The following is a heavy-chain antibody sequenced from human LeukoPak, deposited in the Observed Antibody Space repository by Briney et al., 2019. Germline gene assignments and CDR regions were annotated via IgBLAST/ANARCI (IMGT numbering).Heavy chain of an antibody. D-gene: IGHD1-26*01. CDR3: ARSPYLRTYGYGPWELPVSYFDY. CDR2: IYTSGST. J-gene: IGHJ4*02. V-gene: IGHV4-61*02. Sequence: SETLSLTCTVSGGSISRATYYGKGIRQPAGKGLEWIGRIYTSGSTNYNPSLKSRVTISVDTSKNEFSLKLTSVTAADTAVYYCARSPYLRTYGYGPWELPVSYFDYWGQGTLVTVSS. CDR1: GGSISRATYY.